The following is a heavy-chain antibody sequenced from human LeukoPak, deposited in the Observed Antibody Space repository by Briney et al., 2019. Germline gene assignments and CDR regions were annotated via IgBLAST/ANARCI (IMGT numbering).Heavy chain of an antibody. CDR2: IRSKANSYAT. CDR1: GFTFSGSA. V-gene: IGHV3-73*01. J-gene: IGHJ6*02. Sequence: QPGGSLRLSCAASGFTFSGSAMHWVRQTSGKGLEWVGRIRSKANSYATAYAASVEGRFTISRDDSKNTACLQMNSLKAEDTAVYYCTRFNQEPYGMDVWGQGTTVTVSS. D-gene: IGHD1-14*01. CDR3: TRFNQEPYGMDV.